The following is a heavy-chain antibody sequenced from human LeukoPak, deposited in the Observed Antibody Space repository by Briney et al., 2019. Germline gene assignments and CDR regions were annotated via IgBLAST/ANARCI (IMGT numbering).Heavy chain of an antibody. Sequence: SGGSLRLSCAASGFDFSSNWMHWVRHAPGQGLVRVSRIKGDGISTNYADSVKGRFTISRDIAKNTLYLQMNSLRAEDTGVYYCAKDHYWSIDYWGRGTLVTVSS. CDR3: AKDHYWSIDY. CDR1: GFDFSSNW. D-gene: IGHD3-3*01. J-gene: IGHJ4*02. V-gene: IGHV3-74*01. CDR2: IKGDGIST.